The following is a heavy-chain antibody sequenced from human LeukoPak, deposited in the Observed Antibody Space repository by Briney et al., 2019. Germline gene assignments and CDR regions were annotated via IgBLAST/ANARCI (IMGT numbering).Heavy chain of an antibody. CDR2: IYTSGST. CDR3: ASGVVTGSYYYYMDV. J-gene: IGHJ6*03. D-gene: IGHD3-3*01. V-gene: IGHV4-4*07. CDR1: GGSISSYY. Sequence: SETLSLTCPVSGGSISSYYWSRIRQPAGKGLEWIGRIYTSGSTNYNPSLKSRVTMSVDTSKNPFSLKLSSVTAADTAVYYCASGVVTGSYYYYMDVWGKGTTVTVSS.